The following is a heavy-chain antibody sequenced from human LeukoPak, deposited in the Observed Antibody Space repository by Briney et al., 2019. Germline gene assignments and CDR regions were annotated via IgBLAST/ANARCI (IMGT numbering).Heavy chain of an antibody. V-gene: IGHV3-11*03. CDR2: ISSSSSYT. J-gene: IGHJ4*02. Sequence: PGGSLRLSCAASGFTFSDYYMSWIRQAPGKGLEGVSYISSSSSYTNYADSVKGRFTISRDNAKNSLYLQMNSLRAEDTAVYYCARSRYGSGSQFDYWGQGTLVTVSS. D-gene: IGHD3-10*01. CDR1: GFTFSDYY. CDR3: ARSRYGSGSQFDY.